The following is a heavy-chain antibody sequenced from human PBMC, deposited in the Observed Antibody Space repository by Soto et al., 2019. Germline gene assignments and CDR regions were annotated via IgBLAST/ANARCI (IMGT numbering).Heavy chain of an antibody. CDR3: ARRYSSSWPADY. J-gene: IGHJ4*02. CDR2: IYPGDSDT. Sequence: PGESLKISCKGSGYSFTTYWIAWVRQMPGKGLGWMGVIYPGDSDTRYSPSFQGQVTISADKSISTAYLQWSSLKASDTAMYYCARRYSSSWPADYWGQGTLVTVSS. CDR1: GYSFTTYW. V-gene: IGHV5-51*01. D-gene: IGHD6-13*01.